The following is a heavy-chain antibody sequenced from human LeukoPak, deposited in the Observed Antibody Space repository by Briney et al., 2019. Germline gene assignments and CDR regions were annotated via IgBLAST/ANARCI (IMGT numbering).Heavy chain of an antibody. CDR2: IYYSGST. CDR3: ARGAQWLDY. CDR1: GGSISSYY. Sequence: SETLSLTCTVSGGSISSYYWSWIRQPPGKGLEWIGYIYYSGSTNYSPSLKSRVTISVDTSKNQFSLKLSSVTAADTAVYYCARGAQWLDYWGQGTLVTVSS. J-gene: IGHJ4*02. V-gene: IGHV4-59*01. D-gene: IGHD3-22*01.